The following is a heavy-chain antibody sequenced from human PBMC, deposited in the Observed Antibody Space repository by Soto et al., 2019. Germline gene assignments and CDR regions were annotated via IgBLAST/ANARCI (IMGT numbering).Heavy chain of an antibody. D-gene: IGHD1-26*01. V-gene: IGHV3-30*18. J-gene: IGHJ6*02. CDR1: GFTFSSYG. Sequence: GGSLRLSCAASGFTFSSYGMHWVRQAPGKGLEWVAVISYDGSNKYYADSVKGRFTISRDNSKNTLYLQMNSLRAEDTAVYYCAKDRLWWELRDYYYGMDVWGQGTTVTVSS. CDR2: ISYDGSNK. CDR3: AKDRLWWELRDYYYGMDV.